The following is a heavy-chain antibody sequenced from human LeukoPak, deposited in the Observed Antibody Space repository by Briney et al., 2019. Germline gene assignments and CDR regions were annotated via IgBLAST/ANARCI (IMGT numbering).Heavy chain of an antibody. CDR3: ACGGSGSPFDY. J-gene: IGHJ4*02. Sequence: PGRSLRLSCAASGFTFSSYGMHWVRQAPGKGLEWVSAIIGRGGSTYYADSVKGRFTISRDNSKNTLNLQMNSLRAEDTAVYYCACGGSGSPFDYWGQGTLVTVSS. V-gene: IGHV3-23*01. CDR1: GFTFSSYG. CDR2: IIGRGGST. D-gene: IGHD3-10*01.